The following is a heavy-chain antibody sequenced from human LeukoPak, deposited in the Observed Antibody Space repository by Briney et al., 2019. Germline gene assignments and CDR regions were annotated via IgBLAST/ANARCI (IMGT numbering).Heavy chain of an antibody. CDR1: GYTFTGYY. J-gene: IGHJ4*02. D-gene: IGHD5-24*01. CDR2: INPNSGGT. V-gene: IGHV1-2*02. Sequence: ASVTVSCKASGYTFTGYYMHWVRQAPGQGLEWMGWINPNSGGTNYAQKFQGRVTMTRDTSISTAYMELSRLRSDDTAVYYCARGGDRRDGYNYSFDYWGQGTLVTVSS. CDR3: ARGGDRRDGYNYSFDY.